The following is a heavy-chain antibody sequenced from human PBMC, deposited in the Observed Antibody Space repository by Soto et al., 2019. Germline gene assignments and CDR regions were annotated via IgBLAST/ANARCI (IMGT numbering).Heavy chain of an antibody. V-gene: IGHV1-3*01. D-gene: IGHD3-10*01. J-gene: IGHJ4*02. CDR1: GYTFTSYA. CDR2: INAGNGNT. Sequence: QVQLVQSGAEVKKPGASVKVSCKASGYTFTSYAMHWVRQAPGQRLEWMGWINAGNGNTKYSQKFQGRVTITRDTSASTAYMELSSLRSEDTAVYYCARDSLPGWFGPKALPFDYWGQGTLVTVSS. CDR3: ARDSLPGWFGPKALPFDY.